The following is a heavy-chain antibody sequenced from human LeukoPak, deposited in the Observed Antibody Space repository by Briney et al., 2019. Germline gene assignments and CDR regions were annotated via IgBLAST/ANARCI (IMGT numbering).Heavy chain of an antibody. V-gene: IGHV3-48*04. Sequence: PGGSLRLSCAASGFTFSMCSMNWVRQAPGKGLEWVSYISSSSSTIYYADSVKGRFTISRDNAKNSLYLQMNSLRAEDTAVYYCARGPQYCRSTSCYTSYMDVWGKGTTVTVSS. CDR3: ARGPQYCRSTSCYTSYMDV. CDR2: ISSSSSTI. J-gene: IGHJ6*03. CDR1: GFTFSMCS. D-gene: IGHD2-2*02.